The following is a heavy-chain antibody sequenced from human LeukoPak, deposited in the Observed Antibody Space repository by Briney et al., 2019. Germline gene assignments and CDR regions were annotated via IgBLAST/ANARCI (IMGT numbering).Heavy chain of an antibody. CDR2: IYHSGST. CDR3: ARGNIVVVTAIDY. Sequence: PSETLSLTCAVSGGSISSGGYSWSWIRQPPGKGLEWIGYIYHSGSTYYNPSLKSRVTISVDRSKNQCSLKLSSVTAADTAVYYCARGNIVVVTAIDYWGQGTLVTVSS. J-gene: IGHJ4*02. V-gene: IGHV4-30-2*01. CDR1: GGSISSGGYS. D-gene: IGHD2-21*02.